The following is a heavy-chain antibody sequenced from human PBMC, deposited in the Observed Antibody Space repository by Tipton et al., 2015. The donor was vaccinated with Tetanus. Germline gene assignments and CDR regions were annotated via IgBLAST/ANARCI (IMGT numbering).Heavy chain of an antibody. CDR2: IFYTGSR. D-gene: IGHD1-1*01. CDR1: GVSIRSSSYF. J-gene: IGHJ4*02. CDR3: ARANNEFPKKGPFDS. V-gene: IGHV4-39*01. Sequence: LSLTCAVSGVSIRSSSYFWGWIRQPPGKGLEWIGHIFYTGSRHYNPSVESRVTISVDTSKNQFSLNLTSVTAADTAVYFCARANNEFPKKGPFDSWGQGSLVIVSS.